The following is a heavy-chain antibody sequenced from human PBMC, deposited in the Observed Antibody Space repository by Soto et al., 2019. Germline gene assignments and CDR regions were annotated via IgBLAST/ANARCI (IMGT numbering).Heavy chain of an antibody. D-gene: IGHD6-19*01. J-gene: IGHJ4*02. V-gene: IGHV1-69*18. CDR3: VVMGNVAVSNPRSFDY. Sequence: QVQLVQSGAEVKKPGSSVKVSCKASGATFSGYAINWVRQAPGQGLEWLGRIVPIFETLNYAERFQGRVAITADECTARVYMELANVTHEVTAVYYCVVMGNVAVSNPRSFDYWGQGTQVTVSS. CDR1: GATFSGYA. CDR2: IVPIFETL.